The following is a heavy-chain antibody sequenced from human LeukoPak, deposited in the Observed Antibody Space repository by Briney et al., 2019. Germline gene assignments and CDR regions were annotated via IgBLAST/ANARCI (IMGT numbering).Heavy chain of an antibody. J-gene: IGHJ4*02. V-gene: IGHV3-23*01. D-gene: IGHD3-10*01. Sequence: AGGSLRLSCAASGFSFSKYAMAWVRQAPGKGLEWVSAISNSGGSTFYADSGKGRFTISRDNSKNTLYLQMNSLRVDDTAVYYCAKDLLTMLRGATWFYFDYWGQGTLVTVSS. CDR2: ISNSGGST. CDR3: AKDLLTMLRGATWFYFDY. CDR1: GFSFSKYA.